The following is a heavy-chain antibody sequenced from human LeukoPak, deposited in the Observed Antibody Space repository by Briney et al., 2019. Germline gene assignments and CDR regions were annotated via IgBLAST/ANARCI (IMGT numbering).Heavy chain of an antibody. CDR2: ISGSGGST. CDR1: GFTFTSYA. V-gene: IGHV3-23*01. CDR3: AKGSAVAAPRNWFDP. J-gene: IGHJ5*02. D-gene: IGHD6-19*01. Sequence: QPGGSLRLSCAASGFTFTSYAMSCVRQAPGKGLEWVSAISGSGGSTYYADTVKRRFTISRDNSKNTLSLQMNSLRAEDTAVYYCAKGSAVAAPRNWFDPWGRGTLVTVSS.